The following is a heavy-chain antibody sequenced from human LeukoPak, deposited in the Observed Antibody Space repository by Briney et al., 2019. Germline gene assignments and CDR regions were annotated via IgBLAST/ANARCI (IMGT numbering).Heavy chain of an antibody. V-gene: IGHV3-21*01. CDR2: ISSSSSYI. CDR3: ARAYDYVWGSYRSGSNDAFDI. Sequence: TGGSLRLSCAASGFTFSSYSMNWVRQAPGKGLEWVSSISSSSSYIYYADSVKGRLNSSRDNAKGSLYLQMNSLRAEDKAVYYCARAYDYVWGSYRSGSNDAFDIWDQGTMVTVSS. CDR1: GFTFSSYS. J-gene: IGHJ3*02. D-gene: IGHD3-16*02.